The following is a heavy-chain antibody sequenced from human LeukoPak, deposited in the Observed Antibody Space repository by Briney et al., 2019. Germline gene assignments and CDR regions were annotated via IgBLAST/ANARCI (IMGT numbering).Heavy chain of an antibody. D-gene: IGHD1-26*01. V-gene: IGHV4-34*01. CDR3: ARRPRNSENYDGPSGPDY. J-gene: IGHJ4*02. CDR1: IESFSGHS. Sequence: SETLSLTCAVYIESFSGHSWTWIRQSPGKGLEWIGEISHSGNTNYNPSLKSRVTISVDTSKNQFSLKMSSVTAADTAMYYCARRPRNSENYDGPSGPDYWGQGTLVTVSS. CDR2: ISHSGNT.